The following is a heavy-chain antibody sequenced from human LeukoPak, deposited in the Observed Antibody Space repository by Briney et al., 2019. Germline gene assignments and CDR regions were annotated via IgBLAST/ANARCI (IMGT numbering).Heavy chain of an antibody. CDR1: GFTFSAYW. CDR2: IKQDGSQT. Sequence: GGSLRLSCEASGFTFSAYWMSWVRQAPGKGLEWVANIKQDGSQTYHADSVKGRFTISRDNDENSLYLQMNSLRAEDTAVYYCAELGITMIGGVWGKGTTVTISS. V-gene: IGHV3-7*01. CDR3: AELGITMIGGV. J-gene: IGHJ6*04. D-gene: IGHD3-10*02.